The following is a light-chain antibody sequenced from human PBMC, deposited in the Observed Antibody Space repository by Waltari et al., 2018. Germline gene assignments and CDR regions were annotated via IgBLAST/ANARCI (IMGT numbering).Light chain of an antibody. CDR3: QQYDNYWT. J-gene: IGKJ1*01. V-gene: IGKV1-5*03. CDR2: RAS. CDR1: QSITNW. Sequence: DIQMTQSPSTLSASVGDRLPITCRASQSITNWLAWYQQKPGKAPKLLIYRASNLESGVPSRFSGSGSGTEFTLTISSLQPDDFATYYCQQYDNYWTFGQGTKVEIK.